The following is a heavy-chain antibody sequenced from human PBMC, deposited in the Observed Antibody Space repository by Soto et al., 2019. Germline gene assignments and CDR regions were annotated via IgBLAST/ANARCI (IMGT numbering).Heavy chain of an antibody. CDR2: VDPHNGNT. Sequence: QVQRVQYGAEVKEPWASVKVSCKASGYSFTSYDVHWVRQATGQGLEWMGWVDPHNGNTGYAQPFQGRVTMTRTTSINTAYMELSSLTSDDKALYYCARGHRHSGISTGDCWGQGTLVIVAS. D-gene: IGHD3-10*01. CDR3: ARGHRHSGISTGDC. V-gene: IGHV1-8*01. CDR1: GYSFTSYD. J-gene: IGHJ4*02.